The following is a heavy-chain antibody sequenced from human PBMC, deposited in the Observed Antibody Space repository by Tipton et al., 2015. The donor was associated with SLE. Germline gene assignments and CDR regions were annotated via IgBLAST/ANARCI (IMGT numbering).Heavy chain of an antibody. V-gene: IGHV4-39*07. Sequence: TLSLTCTVSGGSISSGGYYWSWIRQPPGKGLEWIGYIYYSGSTYYNPSLKSRVTISVDTSKNQFSLKLSSVTAADTAVYYCARVGVVTPFDYWGQGTLVTVSS. J-gene: IGHJ4*02. CDR1: GGSISSGGYY. CDR3: ARVGVVTPFDY. CDR2: IYYSGST. D-gene: IGHD4-23*01.